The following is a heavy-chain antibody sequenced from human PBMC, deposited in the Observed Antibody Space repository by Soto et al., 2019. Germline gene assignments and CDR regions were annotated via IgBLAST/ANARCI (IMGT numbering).Heavy chain of an antibody. Sequence: SETLSLTCTVSGTSLSSSDYYWGWIRQPPGKGLEWITSIYYTGMTYYNPSLKSRVTISVDTSMNQFSLNLYSVTAADRAIYYCATGPSSINGYRQFVYLGQSTLVTVFS. CDR1: GTSLSSSDYY. J-gene: IGHJ4*02. V-gene: IGHV4-39*01. D-gene: IGHD6-25*01. CDR2: IYYTGMT. CDR3: ATGPSSINGYRQFVY.